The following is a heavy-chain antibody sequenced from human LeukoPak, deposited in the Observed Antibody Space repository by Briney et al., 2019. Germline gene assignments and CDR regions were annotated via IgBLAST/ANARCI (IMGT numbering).Heavy chain of an antibody. V-gene: IGHV1-8*01. D-gene: IGHD3-10*01. CDR3: ARANYYGSGKKDLDY. J-gene: IGHJ4*02. Sequence: ASVTVSRKSSGYTFTTYDINWVRQATGQGLEWMGWMNPNSGNTGYAQKFQGRVTMTRNTSMSTAYMELNSLRSEDTAVYYCARANYYGSGKKDLDYWGQGTLVTVSS. CDR2: MNPNSGNT. CDR1: GYTFTTYD.